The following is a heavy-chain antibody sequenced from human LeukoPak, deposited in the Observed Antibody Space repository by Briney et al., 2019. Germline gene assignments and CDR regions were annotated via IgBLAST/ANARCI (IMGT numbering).Heavy chain of an antibody. CDR1: GYTFSGYY. V-gene: IGHV1-2*02. CDR2: SSPNSGGA. D-gene: IGHD2-15*01. CDR3: AREGDGLLSKDFDY. Sequence: ASVKVSCKASGYTFSGYYIHCVRQAPGQELEWMGYSSPNSGGANSAQKFRGRVTMTRDTSISTAYMELTRLGSDDTAVYYCAREGDGLLSKDFDYWGQGTLVTVSS. J-gene: IGHJ4*02.